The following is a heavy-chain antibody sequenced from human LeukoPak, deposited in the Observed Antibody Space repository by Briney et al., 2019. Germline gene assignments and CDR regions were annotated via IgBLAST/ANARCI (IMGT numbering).Heavy chain of an antibody. D-gene: IGHD3-22*01. V-gene: IGHV4-31*03. J-gene: IGHJ4*02. CDR3: ARFPPPYYYDSSGYFDY. Sequence: SETLSLTCTVSGGSISSGGYYWSWIRQHPGKGLEWIGYIYYSGSTYYNPSLKSRVTISVDTSKNQFSLKLSSVTAAGTAVYYCARFPPPYYYDSSGYFDYWGQGTLVTVSS. CDR1: GGSISSGGYY. CDR2: IYYSGST.